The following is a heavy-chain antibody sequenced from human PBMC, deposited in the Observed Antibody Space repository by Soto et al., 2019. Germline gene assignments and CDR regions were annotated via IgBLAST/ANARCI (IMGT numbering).Heavy chain of an antibody. CDR2: VTADGGT. CDR1: GFTVSSHA. Sequence: EVQVLESGGGLVQPGGSLRLSCEGSGFTVSSHAMTWIRQAPGKGPEWVSTVTADGGTYYADSVKGRFAMSRDTSENTLYLQMNSRGAEDTAAYYCATHVSCSGGSCQYDAFSIRGQGTMVTVSS. J-gene: IGHJ3*02. CDR3: ATHVSCSGGSCQYDAFSI. D-gene: IGHD2-15*01. V-gene: IGHV3-23*01.